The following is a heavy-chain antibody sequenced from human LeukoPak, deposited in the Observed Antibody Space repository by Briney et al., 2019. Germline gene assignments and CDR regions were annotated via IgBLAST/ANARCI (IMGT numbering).Heavy chain of an antibody. CDR1: GGSISSYY. CDR3: ARAKLGYCSGGSCYQWFDP. J-gene: IGHJ5*02. D-gene: IGHD2-15*01. Sequence: PSETLSLTCTVSGGSISSYYWSWIRQPPGKGLEWIGYTYYSGSTNYNPSLKSRVTISVDTSKNQFSLKLSSVTAADTAVYYCARAKLGYCSGGSCYQWFDPWGQGTLVTVSS. CDR2: TYYSGST. V-gene: IGHV4-59*01.